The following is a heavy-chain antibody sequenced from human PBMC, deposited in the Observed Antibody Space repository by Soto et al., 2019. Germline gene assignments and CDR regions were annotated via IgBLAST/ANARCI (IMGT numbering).Heavy chain of an antibody. CDR1: GFTFSSYG. J-gene: IGHJ4*02. D-gene: IGHD2-21*02. V-gene: IGHV3-74*01. CDR3: ARGGDPDY. Sequence: GGSLRLSCAASGFTFSSYGMHWVRQAPGEGLVWVTVLQTDGSHTAYADSVKGRFTISRDNAKNTLYLQMNNLRAEDTAVYYCARGGDPDYWGQGTLVTVSS. CDR2: LQTDGSHT.